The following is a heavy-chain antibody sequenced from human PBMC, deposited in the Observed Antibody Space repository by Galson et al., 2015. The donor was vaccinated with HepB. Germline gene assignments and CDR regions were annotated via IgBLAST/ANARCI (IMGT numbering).Heavy chain of an antibody. J-gene: IGHJ4*02. CDR2: ISSNGGST. D-gene: IGHD6-19*01. Sequence: SLRLSCAASGFTFSSYAMHWVRQAPGKGLEYVSAISSNGGSTYYANSVKGRFTISRDNSKNTLYLQMGSLRAEDMAVYYCARGVAVADPLDYWGQGTLVTVSS. V-gene: IGHV3-64*01. CDR1: GFTFSSYA. CDR3: ARGVAVADPLDY.